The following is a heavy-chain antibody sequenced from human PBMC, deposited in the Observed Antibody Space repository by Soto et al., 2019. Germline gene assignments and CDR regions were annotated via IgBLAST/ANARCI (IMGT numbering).Heavy chain of an antibody. CDR3: ARADWNRLLDY. D-gene: IGHD1-1*01. CDR2: IYQSGST. Sequence: QLHLQESGSRLVRPSQTLSLTCAVSGGSLSSDGYSWNWIRQPPGKGREWIGYIYQSGSTSYNPSLKSRVSISIDMCKRQFSLRLTSGAAAAAAVYYGARADWNRLLDYWGQGTVISVSS. V-gene: IGHV4-30-2*01. J-gene: IGHJ4*02. CDR1: GGSLSSDGYS.